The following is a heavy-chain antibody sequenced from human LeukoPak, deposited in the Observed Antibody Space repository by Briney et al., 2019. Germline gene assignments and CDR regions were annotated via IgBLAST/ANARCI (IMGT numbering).Heavy chain of an antibody. CDR2: IKQDGSEK. V-gene: IGHV3-7*03. J-gene: IGHJ6*02. Sequence: PGGSLRLSCAASGFTFSSYWMSWVRQAPGKGLEWVANIKQDGSEKYYVDSVKGRFTTSRDNAKNSLYLQMNSLRAEDTAVYYCARDRLRPTPYYYYYGMDVWGQGTTVTVSS. CDR3: ARDRLRPTPYYYYYGMDV. CDR1: GFTFSSYW.